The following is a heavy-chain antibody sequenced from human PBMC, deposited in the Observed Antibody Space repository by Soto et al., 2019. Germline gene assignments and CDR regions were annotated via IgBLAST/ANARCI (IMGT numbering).Heavy chain of an antibody. Sequence: GGSLRLSCAASGFTFSSYSMNWVRQAPGKGLEWVSYISSSSSTIYYADSVKGRFTISRDNAKNSLYLQMNSLRAEDTAVYYCARDQWRAYCGGDCSMDYYYGMDVWGQGTTVTVSS. CDR3: ARDQWRAYCGGDCSMDYYYGMDV. D-gene: IGHD2-21*02. V-gene: IGHV3-48*04. CDR1: GFTFSSYS. J-gene: IGHJ6*02. CDR2: ISSSSSTI.